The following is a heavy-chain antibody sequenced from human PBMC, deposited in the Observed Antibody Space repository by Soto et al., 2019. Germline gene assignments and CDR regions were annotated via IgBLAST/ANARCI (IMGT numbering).Heavy chain of an antibody. Sequence: QVQLQESGPGLVRPSETLSLTCTVSGGSIGNSYWSWIRQSPGRGLDWIGYIYSSGSTNYNPSLKCRVTISVDTSKNQFSLKLSSLIAADTAVYYCARHSPPFFYGSGPWDVWGQGTTVTVSS. V-gene: IGHV4-59*08. CDR2: IYSSGST. CDR1: GGSIGNSY. CDR3: ARHSPPFFYGSGPWDV. D-gene: IGHD3-10*01. J-gene: IGHJ6*02.